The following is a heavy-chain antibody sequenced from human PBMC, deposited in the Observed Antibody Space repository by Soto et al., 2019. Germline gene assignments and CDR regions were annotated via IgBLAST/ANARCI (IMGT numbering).Heavy chain of an antibody. Sequence: GASVKVSCKASGYTFTSDGISWVRQAPGQGLEWMGWISAYNGNTNYAQKLQGRVTMTTDTSTSTAYMELRSLRSDDTAVYYCAREAYSSGWYSPYYYYYGMDVWGQGTTVTVYS. V-gene: IGHV1-18*01. J-gene: IGHJ6*02. CDR2: ISAYNGNT. CDR1: GYTFTSDG. CDR3: AREAYSSGWYSPYYYYYGMDV. D-gene: IGHD6-19*01.